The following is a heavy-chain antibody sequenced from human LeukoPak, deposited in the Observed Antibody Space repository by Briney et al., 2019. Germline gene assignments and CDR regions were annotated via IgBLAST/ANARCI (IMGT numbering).Heavy chain of an antibody. CDR1: GFTVSSNY. D-gene: IGHD2-15*01. V-gene: IGHV3-53*01. J-gene: IGHJ3*02. CDR3: ASRGVVAALGAFDI. CDR2: IYSGGST. Sequence: GGSLRLSCAASGFTVSSNYMSWVRQAPGKGLEWVSVIYSGGSTYYADSVKGRFTISRDNSKNTLYLQMNSLRAEDTVVYYYASRGVVAALGAFDIWGQGTMVTVSS.